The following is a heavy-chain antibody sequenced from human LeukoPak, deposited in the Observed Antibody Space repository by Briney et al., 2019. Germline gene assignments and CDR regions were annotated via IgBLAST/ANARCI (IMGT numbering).Heavy chain of an antibody. J-gene: IGHJ5*02. CDR1: GGSISTNNYY. V-gene: IGHV4-61*02. D-gene: IGHD4-11*01. CDR3: ARASTYADLNWFDP. CDR2: IYTNGIT. Sequence: NPSETLSLTCTVSGGSISTNNYYWSWIRQPAGKGLEWIGRIYTNGITNYNPSLKSRVSISIDTSKNQFSLKLNSVTAADTAVYFCARASTYADLNWFDPWGQGTLVTVSS.